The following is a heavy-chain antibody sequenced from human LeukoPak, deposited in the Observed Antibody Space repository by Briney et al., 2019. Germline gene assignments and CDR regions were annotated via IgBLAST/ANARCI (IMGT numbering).Heavy chain of an antibody. CDR2: IIPIFGTA. CDR3: ATEYYDSSGYYFDY. J-gene: IGHJ4*02. CDR1: GGTFSSYA. D-gene: IGHD3-22*01. Sequence: RASVKVSCKASGGTFSSYAIGWVRQAPGQGLEWMGGIIPIFGTANYAQKFQGRVTITADESTSTAYMELSSLRSEDTAVYYCATEYYDSSGYYFDYWGQGTLVTVSS. V-gene: IGHV1-69*13.